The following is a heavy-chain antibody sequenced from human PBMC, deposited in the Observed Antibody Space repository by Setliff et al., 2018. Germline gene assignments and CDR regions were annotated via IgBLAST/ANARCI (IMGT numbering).Heavy chain of an antibody. CDR2: INHSGST. V-gene: IGHV4-34*01. J-gene: IGHJ4*02. CDR3: ARGGYSRGPPVYYFDY. CDR1: GGSFSGNY. D-gene: IGHD5-12*01. Sequence: SETLSLTCAVYGGSFSGNYWSWIRQPPGKGLEWIGEINHSGSTYYNPSLKSRVTISVDTTKNQFSLKLSSVTAADTAVYYCARGGYSRGPPVYYFDYWGQGTLDTVSS.